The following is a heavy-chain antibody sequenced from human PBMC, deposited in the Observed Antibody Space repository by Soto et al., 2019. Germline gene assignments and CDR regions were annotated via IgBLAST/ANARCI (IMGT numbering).Heavy chain of an antibody. D-gene: IGHD3-16*01. CDR2: IYHDGSNK. Sequence: QVQLVESGGGGVQPGRSLRLSCATSGFTFSSFVMHWVRQAPGKGLEWVAVIYHDGSNKYYADSVKGRFTISRDNSKSTLYLPMNSLRAEDTAVYYRASRVGVVDYWGQGTLVTVSS. CDR3: ASRVGVVDY. J-gene: IGHJ4*02. CDR1: GFTFSSFV. V-gene: IGHV3-33*01.